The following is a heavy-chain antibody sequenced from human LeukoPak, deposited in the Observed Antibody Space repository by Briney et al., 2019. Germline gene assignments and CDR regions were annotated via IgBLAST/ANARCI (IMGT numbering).Heavy chain of an antibody. J-gene: IGHJ6*03. CDR3: AMPYGGSYYYYMDV. CDR2: IIPIFGTA. Sequence: ASVKVSCKASGYTFTGYYMHWVRQAPGQGLEWMGGIIPIFGTANYAQKFQGRVTITTDESTSTAYMELSSLRSEDTAVYYCAMPYGGSYYYYMDVWGKGTTVTVSS. CDR1: GYTFTGYY. D-gene: IGHD4/OR15-4a*01. V-gene: IGHV1-69*05.